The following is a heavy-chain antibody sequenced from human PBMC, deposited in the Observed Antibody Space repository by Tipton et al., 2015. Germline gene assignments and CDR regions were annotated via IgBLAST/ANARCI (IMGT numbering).Heavy chain of an antibody. CDR3: AREAYSSSGLIFDY. V-gene: IGHV4-59*01. CDR1: SDSISKYY. D-gene: IGHD6-6*01. CDR2: IQYSGST. Sequence: LRLSCSVSSDSISKYYWSWIRQPPGKELEWIGYIQYSGSTNYNPSLKSRVTISVDTSKNQFSLKLRSVTAADTAVYYCAREAYSSSGLIFDYWGQGTPVTVSS. J-gene: IGHJ4*02.